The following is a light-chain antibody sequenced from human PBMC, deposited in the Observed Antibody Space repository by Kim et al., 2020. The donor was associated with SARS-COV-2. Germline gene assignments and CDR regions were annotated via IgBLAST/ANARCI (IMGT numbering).Light chain of an antibody. CDR2: DVD. V-gene: IGLV2-14*03. CDR3: SSYTRTDTVV. Sequence: GQSITISCTGTSSDFGGYKYVSWYRQQPGTAPKLMIYDVDNRPSGVSDRFSGSKSGNTASLTISGLQAEDEGDYYCSSYTRTDTVVFGGGTQLTVL. CDR1: SSDFGGYKY. J-gene: IGLJ2*01.